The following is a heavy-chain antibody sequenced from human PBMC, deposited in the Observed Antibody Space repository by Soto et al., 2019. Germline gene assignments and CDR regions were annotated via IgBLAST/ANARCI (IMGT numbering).Heavy chain of an antibody. J-gene: IGHJ5*02. V-gene: IGHV1-3*01. CDR1: GYTFTSYA. D-gene: IGHD2-2*01. CDR2: INAGNGNT. Sequence: QVQLVQSGAEVKKPGASVKVSCKASGYTFTSYAMHWVRQAPGQRLEWMGWINAGNGNTKYSQKFQGRVTITRDTSACTAYMELSSLRSEDTAVYYCARETGRGIVVVPAAKGINWFDPWGQGTLVTVSS. CDR3: ARETGRGIVVVPAAKGINWFDP.